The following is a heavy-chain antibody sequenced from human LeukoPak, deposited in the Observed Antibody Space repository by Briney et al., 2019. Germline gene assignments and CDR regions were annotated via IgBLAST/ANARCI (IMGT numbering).Heavy chain of an antibody. CDR3: TRGSGSGGRDWFDP. Sequence: ASVKVPCKASGYTFINHDIDWLRQAPGQGLEWMGWMNSNTGNTGYAQRFQGRVTMTRDTSISTAYMELSSLRSEDTAVYYCTRGSGSGGRDWFDPWGQGTLVTVSS. D-gene: IGHD3-10*01. V-gene: IGHV1-8*01. CDR1: GYTFINHD. J-gene: IGHJ5*02. CDR2: MNSNTGNT.